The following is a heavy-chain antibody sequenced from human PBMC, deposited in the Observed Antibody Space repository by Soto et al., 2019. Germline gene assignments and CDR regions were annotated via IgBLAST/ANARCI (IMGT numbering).Heavy chain of an antibody. D-gene: IGHD3-9*01. CDR1: GYTFTTYS. V-gene: IGHV1-18*04. CDR2: INPNNGHT. J-gene: IGHJ4*02. Sequence: ASVKVSCKASGYTFTTYSMHWVRQTPGHGLEWMGVINPNNGHTNHAQEFQGRVTMTTDTSTTTAYMELRGLRSDDTAVYYCARARRWVLTGYWEFDYWGQGTLVTVSS. CDR3: ARARRWVLTGYWEFDY.